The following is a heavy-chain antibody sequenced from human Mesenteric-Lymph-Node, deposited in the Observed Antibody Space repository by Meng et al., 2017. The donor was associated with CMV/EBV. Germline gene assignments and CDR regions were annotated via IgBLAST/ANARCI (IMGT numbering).Heavy chain of an antibody. V-gene: IGHV3-30*02. J-gene: IGHJ6*02. D-gene: IGHD3-10*01. Sequence: GESLKISCAASGSTFSIYGFHWVRQAPGKGLEWAAFIRFDGSDTNYADSVKGRFTISRDDSKNTLYLQLNSLTTEDTAVYYCANGRGLYHYGWDVWGQGTTVTVSS. CDR2: IRFDGSDT. CDR3: ANGRGLYHYGWDV. CDR1: GSTFSIYG.